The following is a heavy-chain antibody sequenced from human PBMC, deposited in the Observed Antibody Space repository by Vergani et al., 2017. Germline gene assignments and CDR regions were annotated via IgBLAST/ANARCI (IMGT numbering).Heavy chain of an antibody. J-gene: IGHJ4*02. CDR3: ARLXGRDSSGSKYFDY. Sequence: EVQLVQSGAEVKKPGESLKISCQISGYSFTNYWIGWVRQMPGKGLEWMGIIHPADSDPRYSPSFQGQVTISVDKSISTAYLQRSSLRASDSAMYYCARLXGRDSSGSKYFDYWGQGTLVTVSS. V-gene: IGHV5-51*01. CDR2: IHPADSDP. CDR1: GYSFTNYW. D-gene: IGHD3-22*01.